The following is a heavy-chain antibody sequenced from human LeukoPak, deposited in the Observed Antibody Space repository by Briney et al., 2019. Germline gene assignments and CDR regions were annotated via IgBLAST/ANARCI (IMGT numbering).Heavy chain of an antibody. J-gene: IGHJ5*02. CDR3: AKGSGAVGALHAGIAEAGYGGNWFDP. Sequence: SETLSLTCAVSGGSISSYYWSWVRQPPGKGLEWIGYIYYSGSTNYNPSLKSRVAISVETPKTQFSLKLSSVTAADTAVYYCAKGSGAVGALHAGIAEAGYGGNWFDPWGQGTLVTVSS. CDR1: GGSISSYY. CDR2: IYYSGST. D-gene: IGHD6-19*01. V-gene: IGHV4-59*01.